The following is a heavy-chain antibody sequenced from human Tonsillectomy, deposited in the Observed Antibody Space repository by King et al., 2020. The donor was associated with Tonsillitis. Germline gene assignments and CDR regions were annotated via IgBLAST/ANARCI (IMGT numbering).Heavy chain of an antibody. CDR3: ARWGEYQLREGNGMDV. CDR2: IYYSGST. D-gene: IGHD3-16*01. J-gene: IGHJ6*02. Sequence: QLQESGPGLVKPSETLSLTCTVSGGSISSYYWSWIRQPPGKGLEWIGYIYYSGSTNYNPSLKSRVTISIDTSKNQFSLKLSSVTAADTAVYYCARWGEYQLREGNGMDVWGQGTTVTVSS. CDR1: GGSISSYY. V-gene: IGHV4-59*01.